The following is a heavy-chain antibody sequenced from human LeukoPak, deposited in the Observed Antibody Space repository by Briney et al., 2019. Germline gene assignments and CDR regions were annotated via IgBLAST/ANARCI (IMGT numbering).Heavy chain of an antibody. CDR3: ARDGVATIDNFDY. V-gene: IGHV1-18*01. CDR1: GGTFRSYA. J-gene: IGHJ4*02. CDR2: ISAYNGNT. Sequence: SVKLSCKASGGTFRSYAISRVRQAPGQGLEWMGWISAYNGNTNYAQKLQGRVTMTTDTSTSTAYMELRSLRSDDTAVYYCARDGVATIDNFDYWGQGTLVTVSS. D-gene: IGHD5-12*01.